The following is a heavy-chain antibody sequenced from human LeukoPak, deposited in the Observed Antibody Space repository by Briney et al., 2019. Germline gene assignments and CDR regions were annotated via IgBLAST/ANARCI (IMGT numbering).Heavy chain of an antibody. CDR1: GYTFTGYY. CDR2: INPNSGGT. D-gene: IGHD6-13*01. J-gene: IGHJ5*02. V-gene: IGHV1-2*02. Sequence: ASVKASCKASGYTFTGYYMHWVRQAPGQGLEWMGWINPNSGGTNYAQKFQGRVTMTRDTSISTAYMELSRLRSDDTAVYYCARVMGYSSSWPGWFDPWGQGTLVTVSS. CDR3: ARVMGYSSSWPGWFDP.